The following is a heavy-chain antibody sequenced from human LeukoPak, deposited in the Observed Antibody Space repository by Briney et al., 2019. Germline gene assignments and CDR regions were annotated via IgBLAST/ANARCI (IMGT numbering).Heavy chain of an antibody. CDR2: IYYSGST. D-gene: IGHD3-22*01. V-gene: IGHV4-39*07. Sequence: PSETLSLTCTVSGGSISSSSYYWGWIRQPPGKGLEWIGSIYYSGSTYYNPSLKSRVTISVDTSKNQFSLKLSSVTAADTAVYYCARVVTMIVVVNNWFDPWGQGTLVTVSS. CDR1: GGSISSSSYY. J-gene: IGHJ5*02. CDR3: ARVVTMIVVVNNWFDP.